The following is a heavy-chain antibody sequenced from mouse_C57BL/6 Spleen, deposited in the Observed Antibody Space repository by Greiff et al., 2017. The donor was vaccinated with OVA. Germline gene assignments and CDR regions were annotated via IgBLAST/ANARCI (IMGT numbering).Heavy chain of an antibody. J-gene: IGHJ2*01. V-gene: IGHV1-50*01. Sequence: VQLQQPGAELVKPGASVKLSCKASGYTFTSYWMQWVKQRPGQGLEWIGEIDPSDSYTNYNHKFKGKATLTVDPSSSTAYMQLSSLTSEDAAVYYGARTGVDSSGYGYYLDYWGQGTTLTVSA. CDR3: ARTGVDSSGYGYYLDY. CDR2: IDPSDSYT. CDR1: GYTFTSYW. D-gene: IGHD3-2*02.